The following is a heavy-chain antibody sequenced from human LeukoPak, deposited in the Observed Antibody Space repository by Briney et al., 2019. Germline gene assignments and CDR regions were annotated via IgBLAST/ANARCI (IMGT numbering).Heavy chain of an antibody. CDR3: ARVDTAMAVP. CDR2: ISGDGGST. Sequence: GGSLRLSCAASGFTFDDYAMHWVRQAPGKGLEWVSLISGDGGSTYYADSVKGRFTISRDNSKNTLYLQMNSLRAEDTAVYYCARVDTAMAVPWGQGTLVTVSS. V-gene: IGHV3-43*02. D-gene: IGHD5-18*01. J-gene: IGHJ4*02. CDR1: GFTFDDYA.